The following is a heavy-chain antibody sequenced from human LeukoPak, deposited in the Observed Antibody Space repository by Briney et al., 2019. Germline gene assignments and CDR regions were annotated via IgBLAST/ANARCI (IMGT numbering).Heavy chain of an antibody. Sequence: TGGSLRLSCAASGFTFSSYWMHWVRQAPGKGLVWVSRINSDGSSTSYADSVKGRFTISRDNAKNTLYLQMNSLRVEDTAVYYCASGDSCTNGVCYTRERWFDPWGQGTLVTVSS. J-gene: IGHJ5*02. CDR1: GFTFSSYW. V-gene: IGHV3-74*01. CDR2: INSDGSST. D-gene: IGHD2-8*01. CDR3: ASGDSCTNGVCYTRERWFDP.